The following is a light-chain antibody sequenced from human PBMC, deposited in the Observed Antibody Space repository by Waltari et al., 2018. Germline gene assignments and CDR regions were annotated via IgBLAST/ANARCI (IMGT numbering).Light chain of an antibody. J-gene: IGKJ1*01. Sequence: EIVLTQSPASLSLSSGDRATLSCRASQSVGRTLALYQQRLGQAPRLLIYDASSRATVIPDRFSGSGSGTDFSLTISRLEPEDFAVYYCQKYGTRPATFGQGTKVEVK. V-gene: IGKV3-20*01. CDR1: QSVGRT. CDR2: DAS. CDR3: QKYGTRPAT.